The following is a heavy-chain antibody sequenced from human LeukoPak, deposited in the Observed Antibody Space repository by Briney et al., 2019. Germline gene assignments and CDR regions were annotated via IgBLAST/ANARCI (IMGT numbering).Heavy chain of an antibody. CDR3: TTDLEGFNSGDY. J-gene: IGHJ4*02. CDR1: GFTFSNAW. D-gene: IGHD1-1*01. Sequence: GGSLRLSCAAYGFTFSNAWMSWVRQAPGKGLEWVGRIKSKTDGGTTDYAAPVKGRFTISRDDSKNTLYLQMNSLKTEDTAVYYCTTDLEGFNSGDYWGQGTLVTVSS. V-gene: IGHV3-15*01. CDR2: IKSKTDGGTT.